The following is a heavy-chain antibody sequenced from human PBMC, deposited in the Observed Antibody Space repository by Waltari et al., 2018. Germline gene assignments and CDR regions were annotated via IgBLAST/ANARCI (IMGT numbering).Heavy chain of an antibody. CDR3: AHTTHREKGKILRSSPWDFDY. CDR2: IYWNDDK. V-gene: IGHV2-5*01. CDR1: GFSLSTSGVG. D-gene: IGHD6-6*01. J-gene: IGHJ4*02. Sequence: QITLKESGPTLVKPTQTLTLTCTFSGFSLSTSGVGVGWIRQPPGKALEWLALIYWNDDKRYSPSLKSRLTITKDTSKNQVVLTMTNMDPVDTATYYCAHTTHREKGKILRSSPWDFDYWGQGTLVTVSS.